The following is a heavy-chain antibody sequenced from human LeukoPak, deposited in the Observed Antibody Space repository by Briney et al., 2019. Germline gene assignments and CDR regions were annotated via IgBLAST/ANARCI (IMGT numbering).Heavy chain of an antibody. Sequence: GASVKVSCKASGYTFTGYYMHWVRQAPGQGLEWMGRIIPILGIANYAQKFQGRVTITADKSTSTAYMELSSLRSEDTAVYYCARDQGFWSGYSSYYYYGMDVWGQGTTVTVSS. CDR2: IIPILGIA. CDR3: ARDQGFWSGYSSYYYYGMDV. D-gene: IGHD3-3*01. J-gene: IGHJ6*02. CDR1: GYTFTGYY. V-gene: IGHV1-69*04.